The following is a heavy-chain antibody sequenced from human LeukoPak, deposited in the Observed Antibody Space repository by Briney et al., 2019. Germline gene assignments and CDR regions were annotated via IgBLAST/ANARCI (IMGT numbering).Heavy chain of an antibody. V-gene: IGHV4-59*01. CDR2: MSNTGIT. CDR1: GGSISSYF. J-gene: IGHJ4*02. Sequence: PSETLSLTCTVSGGSISSYFWNWIRQPRGQGLEWIGYMSNTGITKYNPSLKSRVTISADTSKNQFSLNLKSVTAADTAVYYCAKASVATAVLFDSWGQGTLVAVSS. CDR3: AKASVATAVLFDS. D-gene: IGHD5-12*01.